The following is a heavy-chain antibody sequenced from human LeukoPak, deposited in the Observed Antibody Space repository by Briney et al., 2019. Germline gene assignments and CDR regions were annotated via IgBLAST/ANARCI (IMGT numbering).Heavy chain of an antibody. D-gene: IGHD3-10*01. CDR1: GYTFTSYY. CDR2: INPSGGST. CDR3: AKGDYGSGSYFDY. J-gene: IGHJ4*02. Sequence: ASVKVSCKTSGYTFTSYYIHWVRQAPGQGLEWMGIINPSGGSTTYAQKFQGRVTMTRDMSTSTVYMELSSLRSEDTAVYYCAKGDYGSGSYFDYWGQGTLVTVSS. V-gene: IGHV1-46*01.